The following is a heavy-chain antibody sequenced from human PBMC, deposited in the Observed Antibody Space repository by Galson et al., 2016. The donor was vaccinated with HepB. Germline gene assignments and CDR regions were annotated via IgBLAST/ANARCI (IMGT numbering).Heavy chain of an antibody. D-gene: IGHD1-20*01. CDR3: ARNNWICGAPRCSAQDY. CDR2: IKQDGTEK. J-gene: IGHJ4*02. V-gene: IGHV3-7*02. CDR1: GFTFSSNW. Sequence: SLRLSCAASGFTFSSNWMSWVRQAPGKGLEWVANIKQDGTEKYYVDSVKGRFTISRDNSRNTLYLQVDSLRAEDAAMYYCARNNWICGAPRCSAQDYWGQGTLVIVSS.